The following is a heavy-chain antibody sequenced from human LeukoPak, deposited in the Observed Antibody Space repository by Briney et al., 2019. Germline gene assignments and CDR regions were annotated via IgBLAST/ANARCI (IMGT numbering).Heavy chain of an antibody. D-gene: IGHD2-2*02. Sequence: GGSLRLSCAASGFTFSSYSMNWVRQAPGKRLEWVSSISSSSSYIYYADSVKGRFTISRDNAKNSPYLQMNSLRAEDTAVYYCARDLLVVPAAILGYWGQGTLVTVSS. J-gene: IGHJ4*02. V-gene: IGHV3-21*01. CDR3: ARDLLVVPAAILGY. CDR2: ISSSSSYI. CDR1: GFTFSSYS.